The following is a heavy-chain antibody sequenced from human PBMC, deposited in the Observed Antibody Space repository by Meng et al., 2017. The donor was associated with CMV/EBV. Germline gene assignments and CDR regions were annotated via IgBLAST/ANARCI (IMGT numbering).Heavy chain of an antibody. J-gene: IGHJ4*02. D-gene: IGHD6-19*01. V-gene: IGHV1-2*02. CDR2: VNSNNGAT. CDR1: GFTYSDYY. CDR3: VRSSGWSLFDY. Sequence: QVQLVQSGADMKTPGASVTVSCSTSGFTYSDYYIHWVRQAPGQGLEWMGWVNSNNGATNYARKFQGRVSMTRDTSISTAHMELSRLMSDDTAVYYCVRSSGWSLFDYWGQGTLVTVSS.